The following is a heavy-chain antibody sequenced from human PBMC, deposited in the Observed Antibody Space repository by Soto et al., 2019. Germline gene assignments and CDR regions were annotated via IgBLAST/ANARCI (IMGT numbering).Heavy chain of an antibody. CDR2: ITGDGHRT. D-gene: IGHD3-22*01. Sequence: EVQLLESGGGLVQPGGSLRLSCTASGFTFSGYAMSWVRQSPGKELEWVAAITGDGHRTYYADSVEGRFTISRDNSKKTLFLQLTSLRTKDTAIYHWAKLAYYDSATISPLFESCSQGVLVNVDS. J-gene: IGHJ4*02. CDR3: AKLAYYDSATISPLFES. CDR1: GFTFSGYA. V-gene: IGHV3-23*01.